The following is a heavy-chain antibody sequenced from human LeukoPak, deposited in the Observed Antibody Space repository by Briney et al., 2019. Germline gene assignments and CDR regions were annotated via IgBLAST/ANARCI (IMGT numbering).Heavy chain of an antibody. Sequence: TPSETLSLTCTVSGGSISSRSYYWGWIRQPPGRDLEWIGSIYSGGTTYYNPSLKSRVTISLDTSKNQFSLNLSSVTAADAAVYFCARGVMATSSALGAFGYWGQGTLVTVSS. CDR1: GGSISSRSYY. D-gene: IGHD5-24*01. V-gene: IGHV4-39*07. CDR3: ARGVMATSSALGAFGY. J-gene: IGHJ4*02. CDR2: IYSGGTT.